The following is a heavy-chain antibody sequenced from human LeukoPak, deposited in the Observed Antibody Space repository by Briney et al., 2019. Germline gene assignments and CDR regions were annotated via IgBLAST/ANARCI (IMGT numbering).Heavy chain of an antibody. D-gene: IGHD4-17*01. V-gene: IGHV3-23*01. Sequence: PGGSLRLSCAASGFTFSNSPMSWVRQAPGRGLEWVSAISDSGGSTYYADSVRGRFTISGDNSKNTLYLQMYSLRAEDTAIYYCARDYGIDYWGQGTLVTVSS. J-gene: IGHJ4*02. CDR2: ISDSGGST. CDR1: GFTFSNSP. CDR3: ARDYGIDY.